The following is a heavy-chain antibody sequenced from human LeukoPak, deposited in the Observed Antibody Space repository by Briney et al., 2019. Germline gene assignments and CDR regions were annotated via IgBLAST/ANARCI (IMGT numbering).Heavy chain of an antibody. CDR1: GFTFSSYG. CDR2: ISYDGSNK. CDR3: AKDRPRVPTAPWNYFDY. D-gene: IGHD4-17*01. Sequence: PGGSLRLSCVVSGFTFSSYGMHWVRQAPGKGLEWVAVISYDGSNKNYADSVKGRFTISSGNSENTLYLQMNSLRTEDTAVYYCAKDRPRVPTAPWNYFDYWGQGTLVTVSS. V-gene: IGHV3-30*18. J-gene: IGHJ4*02.